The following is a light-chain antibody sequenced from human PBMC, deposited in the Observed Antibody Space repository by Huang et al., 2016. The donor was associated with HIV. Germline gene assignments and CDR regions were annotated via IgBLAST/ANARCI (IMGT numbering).Light chain of an antibody. CDR3: QQYDNLPLT. CDR2: GAS. CDR1: QDISNY. J-gene: IGKJ4*01. Sequence: DIQMTQSPSSLSASVGDRVTITLQATQDISNYLNWYQQKPGKAPRLLIYGASNLETGVPSRFSGSGSGTDFTVTISSLQPEDIATYYCQQYDNLPLTFGGGTKVEIK. V-gene: IGKV1-33*01.